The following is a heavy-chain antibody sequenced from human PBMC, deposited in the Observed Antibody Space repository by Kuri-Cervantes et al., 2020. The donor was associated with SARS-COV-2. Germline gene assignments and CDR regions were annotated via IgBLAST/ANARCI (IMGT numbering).Heavy chain of an antibody. D-gene: IGHD3-3*01. J-gene: IGHJ6*02. CDR1: GFTFSNAW. CDR2: IKSKTDGGTT. Sequence: GGSLRLSCAASGFTFSNAWMNWVRQAPGKGLEWVGRIKSKTDGGTTDYAAPVKGRFTISRDGSKNTLYLQMNSLKTEDTAVYYCTTDTPLSQHYDFWSGYHYGMDVWGQGTTVTVSS. V-gene: IGHV3-15*07. CDR3: TTDTPLSQHYDFWSGYHYGMDV.